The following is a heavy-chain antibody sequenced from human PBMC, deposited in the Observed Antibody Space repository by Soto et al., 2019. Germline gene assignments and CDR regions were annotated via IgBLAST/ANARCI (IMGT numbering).Heavy chain of an antibody. D-gene: IGHD6-6*01. Sequence: GSLRLSCAASGXTFSSYRMNWVRQAPGRGLELVSFIISSSSYIYYADSVKGRFNISRDNAKNSLYLQMNILRAEDTAVYYFARDLSIAARPGVWFDPWGQGTLGTVSS. CDR3: ARDLSIAARPGVWFDP. CDR1: GXTFSSYR. J-gene: IGHJ5*02. CDR2: IISSSSYI. V-gene: IGHV3-21*01.